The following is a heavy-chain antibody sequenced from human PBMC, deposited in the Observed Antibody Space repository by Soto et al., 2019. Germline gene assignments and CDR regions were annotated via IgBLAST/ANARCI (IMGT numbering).Heavy chain of an antibody. V-gene: IGHV3-74*01. Sequence: EVQLVESGGGLVQPGGSLRLSCTASGFPLSDYWMHWVRQAPGKGLVWVSRINSDGSSRTYADPVKGRFTISRDNAKNTVYLQMNSLGADDTGVYYCARGDMTTAQYYYFMDVWGKGTTVTVAS. D-gene: IGHD4-17*01. CDR3: ARGDMTTAQYYYFMDV. J-gene: IGHJ6*03. CDR1: GFPLSDYW. CDR2: INSDGSSR.